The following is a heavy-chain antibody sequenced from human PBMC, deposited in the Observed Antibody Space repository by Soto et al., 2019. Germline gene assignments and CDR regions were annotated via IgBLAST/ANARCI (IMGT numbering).Heavy chain of an antibody. CDR3: AGVESGYDCGDYYYGMDV. D-gene: IGHD5-12*01. CDR2: ISYDGSNK. V-gene: IGHV3-30*03. Sequence: QVQLVESGGGVVQPGRSLRLSCAASGFTFSSYGMHWVRQAPGKGLEWVAVISYDGSNKYYADSVKGRFTISRDNSKNTLYLQRNSLRAEDKAVYYCAGVESGYDCGDYYYGMDVWGQGTTVTVSS. J-gene: IGHJ6*02. CDR1: GFTFSSYG.